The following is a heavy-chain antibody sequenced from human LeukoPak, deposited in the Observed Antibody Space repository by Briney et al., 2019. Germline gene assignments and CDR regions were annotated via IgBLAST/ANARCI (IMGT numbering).Heavy chain of an antibody. D-gene: IGHD6-13*01. V-gene: IGHV4-34*01. J-gene: IGHJ2*01. Sequence: PSETLSLTCTVSGGSMRSHYWNWIRQPPGKGLEWIGEINHSGSTNYNPSLKSRVTISVDTSENQFSLKLSSVTAADTAVYYCARSTAAGNLYYWYFDLWGRGTLVTVSS. CDR2: INHSGST. CDR3: ARSTAAGNLYYWYFDL. CDR1: GGSMRSHY.